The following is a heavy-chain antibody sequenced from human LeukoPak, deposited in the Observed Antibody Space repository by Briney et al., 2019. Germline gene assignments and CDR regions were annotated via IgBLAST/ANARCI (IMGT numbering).Heavy chain of an antibody. V-gene: IGHV3-48*01. J-gene: IGHJ4*02. CDR3: ARGAGYFDY. CDR2: ISSGSGTI. CDR1: GFTFSGFN. Sequence: GGSLRLSCAASGFTFSGFNMNWVRQAPGKGLEWVSYISSGSGTIYHADSVKGRFTMSRDIAKNSLYLQINSLRVEDTAVYYCARGAGYFDYWGQGTLVTVSS. D-gene: IGHD6-13*01.